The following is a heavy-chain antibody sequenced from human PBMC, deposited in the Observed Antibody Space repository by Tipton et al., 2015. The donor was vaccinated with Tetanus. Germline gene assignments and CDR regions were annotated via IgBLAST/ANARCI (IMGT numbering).Heavy chain of an antibody. D-gene: IGHD1-1*01. J-gene: IGHJ4*02. CDR1: GGSITKDY. V-gene: IGHV4-59*01. CDR2: ISHSGSP. Sequence: TLSLTCNVSGGSITKDYWSWIRQSPGKTLEWIGYISHSGSPNYNPSLKSRATVSVDTSKNQFSLDLTSVTAADTGVYYCARANNEFPEKGPFDSWGQGSLVIFSS. CDR3: ARANNEFPEKGPFDS.